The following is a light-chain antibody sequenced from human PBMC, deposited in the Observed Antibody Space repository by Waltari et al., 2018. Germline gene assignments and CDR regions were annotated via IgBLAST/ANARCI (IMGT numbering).Light chain of an antibody. J-gene: IGKJ1*01. Sequence: SCSASQSVGRSVAWYQQKPGQAPRLLIFDASNRATAIPERFSGSGSGTDFSLTISRLEPEDFAVYYCQMYVRLPVTFGQGTKVEIK. V-gene: IGKV3-20*01. CDR1: QSVGRS. CDR3: QMYVRLPVT. CDR2: DAS.